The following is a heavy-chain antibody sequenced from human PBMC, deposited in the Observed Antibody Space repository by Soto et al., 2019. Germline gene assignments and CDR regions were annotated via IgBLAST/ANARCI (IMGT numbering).Heavy chain of an antibody. J-gene: IGHJ5*01. V-gene: IGHV3-23*01. CDR2: ISSSGGST. CDR1: GFTFSSYA. CDR3: ANDPVAAAGTGWFAS. Sequence: EVQLLESGGGLVQPGGSLRLSCAASGFTFSSYAVSWVRQAPGKGLEWVSGISSSGGSTYYADSVKGRFTISRDNSKNTLYLQMNSLRAEDTAVYYCANDPVAAAGTGWFASWGQGTLVTVSS. D-gene: IGHD6-13*01.